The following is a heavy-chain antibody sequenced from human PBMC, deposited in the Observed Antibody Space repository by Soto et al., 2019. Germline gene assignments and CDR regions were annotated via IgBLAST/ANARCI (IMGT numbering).Heavy chain of an antibody. CDR2: INSDGTTT. V-gene: IGHV3-74*02. CDR1: GFTFSNYW. CDR3: ANSARGLYGDYD. J-gene: IGHJ4*02. D-gene: IGHD4-17*01. Sequence: EVQLVESGGGLVQPGGSLRLSCAASGFTFSNYWIHWVRQAPGKGLVWVSRINSDGTTTNYADSVKGRFTISRDNARNTVYLQMNTLRAEDTAVYYCANSARGLYGDYDWGQGTLVTVSS.